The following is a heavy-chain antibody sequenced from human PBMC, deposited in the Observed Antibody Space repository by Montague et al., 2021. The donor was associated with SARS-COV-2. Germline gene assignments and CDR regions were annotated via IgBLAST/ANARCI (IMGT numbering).Heavy chain of an antibody. CDR3: ARFGCGTLGFDL. D-gene: IGHD3-10*01. Sequence: TLSLTCTVSGASISTGIYYWSWIRQPAGKGLEWIGRIRTTGHTDYNSSLESRVFMSVDTSTNQFSLSLTSVTAADTAVYFCARFGCGTLGFDLWGQGTLVTVSS. J-gene: IGHJ4*02. CDR2: IRTTGHT. CDR1: GASISTGIYY. V-gene: IGHV4-61*02.